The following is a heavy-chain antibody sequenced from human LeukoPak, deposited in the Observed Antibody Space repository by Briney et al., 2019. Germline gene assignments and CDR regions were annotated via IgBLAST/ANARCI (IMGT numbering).Heavy chain of an antibody. V-gene: IGHV3-9*01. CDR2: ISWNSGST. CDR1: GFTFDDYA. J-gene: IGHJ3*02. D-gene: IGHD3-16*01. CDR3: AKGGVHWGRGYDGGSFDI. Sequence: GRSLRLSCAASGFTFDDYAMHWVRQAPGKGLEWVSGISWNSGSTSYADSVKGRFTISRDNAKNTLYLQMNSLRAEDTALYYCAKGGVHWGRGYDGGSFDIWGQGTMVTVSS.